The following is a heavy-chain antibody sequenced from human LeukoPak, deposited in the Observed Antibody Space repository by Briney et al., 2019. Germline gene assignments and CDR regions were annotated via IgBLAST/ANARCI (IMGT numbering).Heavy chain of an antibody. V-gene: IGHV3-23*01. CDR3: AKDGRGWLQWKKGIDY. J-gene: IGHJ4*02. Sequence: PGGSLRLSCAASGFTFSSYAMSWVRQAPGKGLEWVSAISGSGGSTYYADSVKGRFTISRDNSKNTLYLQMNSLRAEDTAVYYCAKDGRGWLQWKKGIDYWGQGTLVTVSS. D-gene: IGHD5-24*01. CDR1: GFTFSSYA. CDR2: ISGSGGST.